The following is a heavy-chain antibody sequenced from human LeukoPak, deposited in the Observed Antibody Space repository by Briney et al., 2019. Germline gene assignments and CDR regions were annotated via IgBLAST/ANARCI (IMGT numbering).Heavy chain of an antibody. D-gene: IGHD3-22*01. CDR1: GFTFSTYS. J-gene: IGHJ4*02. V-gene: IGHV3-21*01. CDR3: ARDFTDNYDYDSTDY. Sequence: GGSLRLSCAASGFTFSTYSMNWVRQAPGKGLEWVSSISSSSYIYYADSVKGRFTISRDNAKNSQYLQMNSLRADDTAVYYCARDFTDNYDYDSTDYWGQGTLVTVSS. CDR2: ISSSSYI.